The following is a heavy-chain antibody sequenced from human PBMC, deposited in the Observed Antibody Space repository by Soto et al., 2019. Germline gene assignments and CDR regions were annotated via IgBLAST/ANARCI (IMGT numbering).Heavy chain of an antibody. Sequence: SETLSLTCTVSGGSISSYYWSWIRQPPGKGLEWIGYIYYSGSTNYNPSLKSRVTISVDTSKNQFSLKLSSVTAADTAVYYCARDGVDGPIAAHPGYYYYGMDVWGQGTTVTVSS. CDR2: IYYSGST. V-gene: IGHV4-59*01. J-gene: IGHJ6*02. CDR1: GGSISSYY. D-gene: IGHD6-6*01. CDR3: ARDGVDGPIAAHPGYYYYGMDV.